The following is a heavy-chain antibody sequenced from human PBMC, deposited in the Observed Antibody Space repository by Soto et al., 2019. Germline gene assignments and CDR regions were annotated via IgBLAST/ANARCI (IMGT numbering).Heavy chain of an antibody. CDR2: IYPGDSDT. CDR3: ARGWKVAGDAFDI. Sequence: GESLKISCNGSGYNFAVYWIGWVRQMPGKGLEWMGMIYPGDSDTRYSPSFQGQVTISVDKSISTAYLQWSSLKASDTAMYYCARGWKVAGDAFDIWGQGTTVTV. J-gene: IGHJ3*02. D-gene: IGHD1-1*01. CDR1: GYNFAVYW. V-gene: IGHV5-51*01.